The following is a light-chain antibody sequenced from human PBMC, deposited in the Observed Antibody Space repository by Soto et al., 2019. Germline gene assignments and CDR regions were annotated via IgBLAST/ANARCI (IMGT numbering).Light chain of an antibody. V-gene: IGKV3-11*01. CDR2: DAS. CDR1: QSLSYY. Sequence: EIVLTQSPATLSLSPGESATLSCRASQSLSYYLAWYQQKPGQAPRLLIYDASHRATGIPVRFSGSGSGTDFTLIISSLEPEDFAVYYCQQREYSITFGQGTRLEIK. J-gene: IGKJ5*01. CDR3: QQREYSIT.